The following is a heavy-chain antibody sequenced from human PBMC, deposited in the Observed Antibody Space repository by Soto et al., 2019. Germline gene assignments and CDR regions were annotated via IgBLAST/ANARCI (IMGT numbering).Heavy chain of an antibody. CDR3: ARKFYYYYYGMDV. V-gene: IGHV4-34*01. J-gene: IGHJ6*02. Sequence: SETLSLTCAVYGGSFSDYYWSWIRQPPGRGLAWIGEINHSGSTNYNPSLKSRVTISVDTSKNQFSLKLSSVTAADTAVYYCARKFYYYYYGMDVWDQGTTVTVSS. CDR2: INHSGST. CDR1: GGSFSDYY.